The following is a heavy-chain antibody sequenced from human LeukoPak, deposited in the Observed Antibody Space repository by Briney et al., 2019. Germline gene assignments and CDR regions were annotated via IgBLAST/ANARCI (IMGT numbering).Heavy chain of an antibody. CDR1: GVSISSSSYY. D-gene: IGHD6-19*01. CDR2: FYYSGTP. V-gene: IGHV4-39*02. CDR3: ARDNSGWYGYFDY. Sequence: MSSQTLSLTCTVSGVSISSSSYYWGWIRQPPGKGLEWIGNFYYSGTPYYNPSLESRVTMSVDTSKNQFSLKLTSVTAADTAVYYCARDNSGWYGYFDYWGQGTLVTVSS. J-gene: IGHJ4*02.